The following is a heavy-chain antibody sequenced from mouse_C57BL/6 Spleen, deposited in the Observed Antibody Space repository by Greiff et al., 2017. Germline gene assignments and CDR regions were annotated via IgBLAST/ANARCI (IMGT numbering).Heavy chain of an antibody. D-gene: IGHD2-5*01. V-gene: IGHV7-3*01. Sequence: EVKLMESGGGLVQPGGSLSLSCAASGFTFTDYYMSWVRQPPGKALEWLGFIRNKANGYTTEYSASVKGRFTISRDNSQSILYLQMNALRAEDSATYYCARYGTYYSNYGTFDYWGQGTTLTVSS. CDR3: ARYGTYYSNYGTFDY. CDR1: GFTFTDYY. J-gene: IGHJ2*01. CDR2: IRNKANGYTT.